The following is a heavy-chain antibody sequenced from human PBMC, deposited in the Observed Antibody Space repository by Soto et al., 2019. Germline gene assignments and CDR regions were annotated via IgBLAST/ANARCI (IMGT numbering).Heavy chain of an antibody. D-gene: IGHD6-13*01. CDR1: GYTFTGYY. CDR2: INPNSGGT. J-gene: IGHJ5*02. CDR3: ARGRRWVLGTAAGWFDP. Sequence: ASVKVSCKASGYTFTGYYMHWVRQAPGQGLEWMGWINPNSGGTNYAQKFQGRVTMTRDTSISTAYMELSRLRSDDTAVYYCARGRRWVLGTAAGWFDPWGQGTLVTVSS. V-gene: IGHV1-2*02.